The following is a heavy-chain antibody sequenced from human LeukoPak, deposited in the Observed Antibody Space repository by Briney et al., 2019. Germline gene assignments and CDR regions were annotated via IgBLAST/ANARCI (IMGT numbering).Heavy chain of an antibody. D-gene: IGHD6-19*01. Sequence: GGSLRLSCAASGFTVSSNYMSWVRQAPGKGLEWVSTISGSGGSTYYADSVKGRFTISRDNSKNTLYLQMNSLRAEDTAVYYCAKERGSGWSDYWGQGTLVTVSS. J-gene: IGHJ4*02. CDR2: ISGSGGST. CDR3: AKERGSGWSDY. CDR1: GFTVSSNY. V-gene: IGHV3-23*01.